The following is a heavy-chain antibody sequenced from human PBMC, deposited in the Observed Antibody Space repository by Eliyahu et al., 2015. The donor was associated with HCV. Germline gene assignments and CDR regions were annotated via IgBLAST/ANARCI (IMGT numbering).Heavy chain of an antibody. V-gene: IGHV3-30*02. J-gene: IGHJ4*02. Sequence: QVQLVESGGGVVQPGXSLRLSCVASGFSFRSYGMPWVRQAPGKGLEWVAFIQYDGNNEYYADSVKGRFTISRDNSKNTVYLQMNSLRDEDTAVYYCARDSHGYWGQGTLVTVSS. CDR3: ARDSHGY. CDR1: GFSFRSYG. CDR2: IQYDGNNE.